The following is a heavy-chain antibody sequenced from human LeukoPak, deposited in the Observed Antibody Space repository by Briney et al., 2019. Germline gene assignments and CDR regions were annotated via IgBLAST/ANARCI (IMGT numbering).Heavy chain of an antibody. J-gene: IGHJ4*02. V-gene: IGHV1-18*01. CDR1: GYTVTSYS. CDR2: ISAYNGNT. D-gene: IGHD1-26*01. CDR3: ARDSNRYSGSYDLN. Sequence: ASVKVSGKASGYTVTSYSISWVRQAPGQGLERMGWISAYNGNTNYAQKLQGRVTMTTDTSTSTAYMELRSMRSDDTAVYYCARDSNRYSGSYDLNWGQGTLVTVSS.